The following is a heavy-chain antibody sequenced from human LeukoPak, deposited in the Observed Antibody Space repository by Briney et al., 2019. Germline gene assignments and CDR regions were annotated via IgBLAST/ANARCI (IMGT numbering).Heavy chain of an antibody. Sequence: MTSETLSLTCTVSGGSISSGAYYWGWIRQPPGKGLEWLGSIYYSGSTYYTPSLQSRVTMFVDTSKNHFSLKLISVTAADTAVYDCARQTMIRGVIGNPIESWGQGTLVTVSS. J-gene: IGHJ4*02. V-gene: IGHV4-39*01. CDR3: ARQTMIRGVIGNPIES. CDR2: IYYSGST. CDR1: GGSISSGAYY. D-gene: IGHD3-10*01.